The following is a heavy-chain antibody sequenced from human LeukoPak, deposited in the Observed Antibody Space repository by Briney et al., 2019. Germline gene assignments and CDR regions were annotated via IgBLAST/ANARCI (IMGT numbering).Heavy chain of an antibody. Sequence: SETLSLTCTVSGGSISSYYWSWIRQPAGKGLEWIGRIYTSGSTNYNPSLKSRVTISVDTSKNQFSLKLSSVTAADTAVYYCARHHYDFWSGYYSFGEFDYWGQGTLVTVSS. CDR3: ARHHYDFWSGYYSFGEFDY. CDR2: IYTSGST. D-gene: IGHD3-3*01. V-gene: IGHV4-4*07. CDR1: GGSISSYY. J-gene: IGHJ4*02.